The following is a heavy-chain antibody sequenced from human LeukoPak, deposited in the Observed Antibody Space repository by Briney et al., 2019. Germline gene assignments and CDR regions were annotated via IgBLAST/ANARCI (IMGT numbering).Heavy chain of an antibody. Sequence: GGSLRLSCAASGFTFSSYWMNWARQAPGKGLEWVASINHNGNVNYYVDSVKDRFTISRDNAKNSLYLQMHSLRVEDTAVYYCARDRSFYSTTGTCFDYWGRGTLVTVSS. CDR1: GFTFSSYW. CDR3: ARDRSFYSTTGTCFDY. CDR2: INHNGNVN. V-gene: IGHV3-7*01. J-gene: IGHJ4*02. D-gene: IGHD4-17*01.